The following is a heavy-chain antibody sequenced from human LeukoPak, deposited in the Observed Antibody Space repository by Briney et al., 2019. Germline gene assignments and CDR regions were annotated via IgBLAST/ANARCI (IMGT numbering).Heavy chain of an antibody. Sequence: PGGSLRLSCAASGFTFSSYAMSWVRQAPGKGLEWVSAISGSGFNTYYADSVKDRFTISRDNSRNTLYLQMSSLRAEDTALYYCARGQWLVTSSFDYWGEGTLVTVSS. CDR1: GFTFSSYA. D-gene: IGHD6-19*01. CDR2: ISGSGFNT. CDR3: ARGQWLVTSSFDY. V-gene: IGHV3-23*01. J-gene: IGHJ4*02.